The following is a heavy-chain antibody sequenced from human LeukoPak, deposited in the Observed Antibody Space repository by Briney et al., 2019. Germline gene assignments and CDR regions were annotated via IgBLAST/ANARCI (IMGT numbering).Heavy chain of an antibody. CDR3: ARDKVGYDLVGYAFDI. CDR1: GFTFSSYS. Sequence: GGSLRLSCAASGFTFSSYSMNWVRQAPGKGLEWVSSISSSSYIYYADSVKGRFTISRDNAKNSLYLQMNSLRAEDTAVYYCARDKVGYDLVGYAFDIWGQGTMVTVSS. D-gene: IGHD5-12*01. J-gene: IGHJ3*02. V-gene: IGHV3-21*01. CDR2: ISSSSYI.